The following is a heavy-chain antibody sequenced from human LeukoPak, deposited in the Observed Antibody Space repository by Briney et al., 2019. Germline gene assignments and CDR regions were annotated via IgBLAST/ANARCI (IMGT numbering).Heavy chain of an antibody. J-gene: IGHJ4*02. CDR1: GFTFTDYP. D-gene: IGHD3-9*01. Sequence: GASLRLSCATSGFTFTDYPMNWVRQAPGKGLEWVSNIRTTAEGANYAYYADSVKGRVTISRDDAKNTLYLHMNSLRDDDTAVYYCATDQRYAFDYWGQGILVTVSS. CDR3: ATDQRYAFDY. CDR2: IRTTAEGANYA. V-gene: IGHV3-48*02.